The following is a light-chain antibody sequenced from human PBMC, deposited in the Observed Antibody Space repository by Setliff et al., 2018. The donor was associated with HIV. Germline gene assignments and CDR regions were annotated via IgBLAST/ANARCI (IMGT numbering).Light chain of an antibody. CDR3: SSYTSISTLDVV. CDR1: SSDVGGYNY. CDR2: DVS. Sequence: QSALTQPASVSGSPGQSITISCTGTSSDVGGYNYVSWYQQHPGKAPKLMIYDVSNRPSGVSNRFSGSKSGNTASLTISGLQAEDEADYYCSSYTSISTLDVVFGGGTKVTV. J-gene: IGLJ2*01. V-gene: IGLV2-14*03.